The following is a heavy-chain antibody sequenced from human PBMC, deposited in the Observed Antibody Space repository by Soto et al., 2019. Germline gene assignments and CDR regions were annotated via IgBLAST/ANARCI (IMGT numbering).Heavy chain of an antibody. CDR2: IYYSGST. J-gene: IGHJ5*02. CDR1: VGSFSIYN. Sequence: PSETRSPPCPFSVGSFSIYNWGGIRHPPGKGLEWIGYIYYSGSTNYNPSLKSRVTISVDTSKNQFSLKLSSVTAADTAVYYCASLGYYYGSGSYFDPWGQGTLVTVSS. D-gene: IGHD3-10*01. V-gene: IGHV4-59*01. CDR3: ASLGYYYGSGSYFDP.